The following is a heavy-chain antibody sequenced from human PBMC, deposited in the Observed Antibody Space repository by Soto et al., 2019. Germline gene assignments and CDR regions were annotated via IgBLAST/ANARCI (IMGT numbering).Heavy chain of an antibody. D-gene: IGHD3-10*01. V-gene: IGHV3-30-3*01. CDR2: ISYDGSNK. J-gene: IGHJ6*02. Sequence: GGSLRLSCAASGFTFSSYAMHWVRQAPGKGLEWVAVISYDGSNKYYADSVKGRFTISRDNSKNTLYLQMNSPRAEDTAVYYCARDLGSMVRRTYGMDVWGQGTTVTVSS. CDR3: ARDLGSMVRRTYGMDV. CDR1: GFTFSSYA.